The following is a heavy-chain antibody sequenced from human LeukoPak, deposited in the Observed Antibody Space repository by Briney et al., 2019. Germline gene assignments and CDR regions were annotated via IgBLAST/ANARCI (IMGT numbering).Heavy chain of an antibody. J-gene: IGHJ4*02. CDR2: ISGSGSII. Sequence: GGSLRLSCAGSGFTFSDYGMNWVRQAPGKGLEWISYISGSGSIIYNADSVKGRFTISRDNAKNSLFLQLNSLRAEDTAQYYCARVESRIAAAGTVYWGQGTLVTVSS. D-gene: IGHD6-13*01. CDR1: GFTFSDYG. V-gene: IGHV3-48*01. CDR3: ARVESRIAAAGTVY.